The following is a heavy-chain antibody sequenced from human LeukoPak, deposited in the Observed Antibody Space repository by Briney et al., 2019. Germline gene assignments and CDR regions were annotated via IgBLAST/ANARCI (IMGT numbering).Heavy chain of an antibody. CDR3: ARDSRYCRGGNCHLRFDY. CDR2: IYSSGTT. CDR1: GGSISNYY. J-gene: IGHJ4*02. D-gene: IGHD2-15*01. Sequence: SETLSLTCTVSGGSISNYYWSWIRQPPGKGLEWIGYIYSSGTTNYNPSLKSRLTISVDTSKNQFSLKLSPVTAADTAVYFCARDSRYCRGGNCHLRFDYWGQGVLVTVSS. V-gene: IGHV4-59*12.